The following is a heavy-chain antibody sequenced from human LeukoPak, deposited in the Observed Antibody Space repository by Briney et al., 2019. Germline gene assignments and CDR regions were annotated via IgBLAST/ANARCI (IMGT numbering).Heavy chain of an antibody. D-gene: IGHD3/OR15-3a*01. Sequence: SETLSLTCTVSGGSISSYYWSWIRQPPGKGLEWIGYIYYSGSTNYNPSLKSRVTISVDTSKNQFSLKLSSVTAADTAVYYCARAGFGRGFFDPWGQGTLVTVSS. CDR2: IYYSGST. CDR1: GGSISSYY. V-gene: IGHV4-59*12. J-gene: IGHJ5*02. CDR3: ARAGFGRGFFDP.